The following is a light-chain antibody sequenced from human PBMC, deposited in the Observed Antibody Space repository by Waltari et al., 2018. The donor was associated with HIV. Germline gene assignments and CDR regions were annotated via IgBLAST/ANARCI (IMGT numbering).Light chain of an antibody. CDR1: ALPTQY. J-gene: IGLJ3*02. Sequence: SYELTQPPSVSVSPGQTARITCSGDALPTQYAYWYQQKPGQAPVLVIYKDSERPSGIPERFSGSSSGTTVTLTISGVQAEDEADYYCQSADSSGTAKFGGGTKLTVL. V-gene: IGLV3-25*03. CDR3: QSADSSGTAK. CDR2: KDS.